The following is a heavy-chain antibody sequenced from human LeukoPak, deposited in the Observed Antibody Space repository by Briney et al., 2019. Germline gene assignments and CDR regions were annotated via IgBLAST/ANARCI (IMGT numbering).Heavy chain of an antibody. CDR2: ISSSGST. CDR1: GDSISSGDYY. D-gene: IGHD2-21*02. Sequence: SETLSLTCTVSGDSISSGDYYWSWIRQPAGKGLEWIGRISSSGSTNYNPSLKSRVTISVDTSKNQFSLKLSSVTAADTAVYYCARGGEAYCGGDCPTHDCWGQGTLVTVSS. J-gene: IGHJ4*02. V-gene: IGHV4-61*02. CDR3: ARGGEAYCGGDCPTHDC.